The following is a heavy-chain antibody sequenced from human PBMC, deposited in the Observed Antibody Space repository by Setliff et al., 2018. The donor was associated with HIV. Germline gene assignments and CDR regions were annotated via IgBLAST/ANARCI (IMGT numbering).Heavy chain of an antibody. Sequence: PSETLSLTCTVSGGSITSYYWSWIRQPPGKGLEWIGYFYYSVSTNYNPSLKSRVTISVDTSKNQFSLKLNSVTAADTAVYYCARTPYYYDSSGYYMDVWGKGTTVTVSS. CDR1: GGSITSYY. CDR3: ARTPYYYDSSGYYMDV. J-gene: IGHJ6*03. CDR2: FYYSVST. V-gene: IGHV4-59*08. D-gene: IGHD3-22*01.